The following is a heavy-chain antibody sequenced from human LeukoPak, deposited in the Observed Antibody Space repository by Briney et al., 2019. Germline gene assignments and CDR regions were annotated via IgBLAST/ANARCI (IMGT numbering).Heavy chain of an antibody. CDR2: ISSSGSTI. CDR3: ARVPYGSGAEGDY. D-gene: IGHD3-10*01. CDR1: GFTFSSYE. V-gene: IGHV3-48*03. Sequence: GGSLRLSCAASGFTFSSYEMNWVRQAPGKGLEWVSYISSSGSTIYYADSVKGRFTISRDNAKNSLYLQMNSLRAEDTAVYYCARVPYGSGAEGDYWGQGTLVTVSS. J-gene: IGHJ4*02.